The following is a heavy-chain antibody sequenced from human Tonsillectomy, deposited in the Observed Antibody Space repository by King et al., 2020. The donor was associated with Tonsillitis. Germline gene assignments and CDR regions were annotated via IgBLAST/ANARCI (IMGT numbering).Heavy chain of an antibody. Sequence: QLVQSGAEVKKPGASVKVSCKASGYTFTSYYMHWVRQAPGQGLEWMGIINPSGGSTSYAQKFQGRVTMTRDTSTSTVYMELSSLRSEDTAVYYCARQRYPYGSGSWSANTNYYFDYWGQGTLVTVSS. J-gene: IGHJ4*02. V-gene: IGHV1-46*01. D-gene: IGHD3-10*01. CDR3: ARQRYPYGSGSWSANTNYYFDY. CDR1: GYTFTSYY. CDR2: INPSGGST.